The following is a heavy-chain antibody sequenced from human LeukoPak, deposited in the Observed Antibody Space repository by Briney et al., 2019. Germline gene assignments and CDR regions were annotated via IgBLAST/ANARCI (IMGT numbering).Heavy chain of an antibody. Sequence: SETLSLTCTGSGGSISGSSYYWGWIRQPPGKGLEWIGSIHYSGITYYNLSLKSHVTISVDTSKNQFSLKLSYVTAADTAVYYCATVKPSSGFSASFDYWGQGILVIVSS. J-gene: IGHJ4*02. CDR1: GGSISGSSYY. D-gene: IGHD3-22*01. CDR2: IHYSGIT. CDR3: ATVKPSSGFSASFDY. V-gene: IGHV4-39*07.